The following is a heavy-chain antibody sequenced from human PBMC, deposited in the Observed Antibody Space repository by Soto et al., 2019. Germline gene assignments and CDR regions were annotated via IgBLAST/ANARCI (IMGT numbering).Heavy chain of an antibody. Sequence: GGSLRLSCAASGFTFSSYSMNWVRQAPGKGLEWVSYISSSSSTIYYADSVKGRFTISRDNAKNSLYLQMNSLRAEDTAVYYCARGRSSGWYRYFDYWGQGTLVTVSS. J-gene: IGHJ4*02. V-gene: IGHV3-48*01. CDR3: ARGRSSGWYRYFDY. CDR1: GFTFSSYS. CDR2: ISSSSSTI. D-gene: IGHD6-19*01.